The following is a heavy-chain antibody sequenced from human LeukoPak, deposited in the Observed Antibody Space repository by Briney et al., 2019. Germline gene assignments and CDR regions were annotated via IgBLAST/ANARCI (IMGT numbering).Heavy chain of an antibody. CDR2: MYSGGTT. D-gene: IGHD3-22*01. Sequence: SETLSLTCTVSDGSINGYYWSWIRQPPGKGLDWIGYMYSGGTTNYSPSLKSRVTISVDTSKNQFSLKLSSVTADDTAVYYCAREGEFYYDSSGYYSFDYWGQGTLVTVSS. V-gene: IGHV4-59*01. CDR1: DGSINGYY. J-gene: IGHJ4*02. CDR3: AREGEFYYDSSGYYSFDY.